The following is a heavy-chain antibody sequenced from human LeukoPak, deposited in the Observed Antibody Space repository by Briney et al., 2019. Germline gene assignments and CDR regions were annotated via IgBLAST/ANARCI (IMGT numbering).Heavy chain of an antibody. CDR3: ARQVAATDFDF. J-gene: IGHJ4*02. CDR1: GFTFSSYS. CDR2: ISTGSLTI. D-gene: IGHD2-15*01. Sequence: GGSLRLSCAASGFTFSSYSMNWVRQAPGKGLEWVSFISTGSLTIYYADSVKGRFTISGDDARNSLYLQMNRLRDEDTAVYYCARQVAATDFDFWGQGTLVTVSS. V-gene: IGHV3-48*02.